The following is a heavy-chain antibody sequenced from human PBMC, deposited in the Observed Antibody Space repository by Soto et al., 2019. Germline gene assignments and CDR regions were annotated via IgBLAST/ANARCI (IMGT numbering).Heavy chain of an antibody. CDR2: INHSGST. CDR1: GGSFSGYY. D-gene: IGHD4-17*01. V-gene: IGHV4-34*01. J-gene: IGHJ6*02. CDR3: TTVTTIHYYYYGMDV. Sequence: SETLSLTCAVYGGSFSGYYWSWIRQPPGKGLEWIGEINHSGSTNYNPSLKSRVTISVDTSKNQFSLKLSSVTAADTAVYCCTTVTTIHYYYYGMDVWGQGTTVT.